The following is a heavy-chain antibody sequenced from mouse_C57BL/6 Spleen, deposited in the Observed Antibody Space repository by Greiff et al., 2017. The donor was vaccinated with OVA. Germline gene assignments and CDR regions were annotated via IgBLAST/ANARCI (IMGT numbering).Heavy chain of an antibody. J-gene: IGHJ2*01. Sequence: QVQLQQPGAELVKPGASVKLSCKASGYTFTSYWMHWVKQRPGQGLEWIGMIHPNSGSTNYNEKFKSKATLTVDKSSSTAYMQLSSPTSEDSAVYYCAREVGRYFDYWGQGTTLTVSS. V-gene: IGHV1-64*01. D-gene: IGHD1-1*02. CDR1: GYTFTSYW. CDR2: IHPNSGST. CDR3: AREVGRYFDY.